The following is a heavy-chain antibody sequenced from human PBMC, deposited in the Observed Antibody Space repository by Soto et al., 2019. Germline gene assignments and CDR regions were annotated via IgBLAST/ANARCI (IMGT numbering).Heavy chain of an antibody. Sequence: EVQLVESGGGLVQPGGSLRLSCAASGFTFSNFMMNWVRQAPGKGLEWLAFISSGSDVIYYADSVKGRFTVSRDNAQKSLYLQMDSLRDEDSAVYYCVRVAVSRVGAQAYDCWGQGTLVTVSS. CDR3: VRVAVSRVGAQAYDC. J-gene: IGHJ4*02. CDR2: ISSGSDVI. D-gene: IGHD1-26*01. CDR1: GFTFSNFM. V-gene: IGHV3-48*02.